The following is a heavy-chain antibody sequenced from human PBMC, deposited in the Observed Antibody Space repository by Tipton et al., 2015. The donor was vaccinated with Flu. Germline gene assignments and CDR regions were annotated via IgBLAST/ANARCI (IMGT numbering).Heavy chain of an antibody. Sequence: QVQLVQSGGGVVQPGRSLRLSCAASGFTFSSYDMHWVRQAPGKGLEWVTVIWSDGSNKYYEDSVKGRFTISRDNSKNTLYLQMSSLRAEDTAVYYCARSVVGAYYFDYWGQGTLVTVSS. CDR1: GFTFSSYD. CDR3: ARSVVGAYYFDY. CDR2: IWSDGSNK. J-gene: IGHJ4*02. D-gene: IGHD2-15*01. V-gene: IGHV3-33*01.